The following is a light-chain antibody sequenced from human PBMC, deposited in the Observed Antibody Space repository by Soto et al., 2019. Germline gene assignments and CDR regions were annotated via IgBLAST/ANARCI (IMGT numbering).Light chain of an antibody. Sequence: QSVLTQPASVSGSPGQSITISCTGTSSDVGGYNYFSWYQQHPGKAPKLMIYDVSNRPSGVSNRFSGSKSGNTASLTISGLQAEDEADYYCSSYTSSSPPSHVFGTGTKVTVL. CDR1: SSDVGGYNY. CDR3: SSYTSSSPPSHV. CDR2: DVS. J-gene: IGLJ1*01. V-gene: IGLV2-14*01.